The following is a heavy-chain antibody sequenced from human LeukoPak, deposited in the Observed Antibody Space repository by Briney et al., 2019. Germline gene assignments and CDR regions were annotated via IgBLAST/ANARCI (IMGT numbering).Heavy chain of an antibody. CDR2: INTTGDP. J-gene: IGHJ4*02. CDR1: GFTFSSYD. V-gene: IGHV3-13*05. CDR3: ARDLSRYSYSDY. Sequence: PGGALRLSCAASGFTFSSYDMHWARQAPGKGLEWVSAINTTGDPYYPGSVKGRFTISRENAKNSLYLQMNSLRAEDTAVYYCARDLSRYSYSDYWGQGTLVTVSS. D-gene: IGHD5-18*01.